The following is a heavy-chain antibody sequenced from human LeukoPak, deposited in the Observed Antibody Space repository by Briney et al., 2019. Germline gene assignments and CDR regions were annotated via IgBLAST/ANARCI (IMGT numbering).Heavy chain of an antibody. CDR1: GDSISNYY. CDR2: INHSGST. V-gene: IGHV4-34*01. CDR3: ARIGLGYYYYGMDV. D-gene: IGHD6-19*01. Sequence: SETLSLTCTVSGDSISNYYWSWIRQPPGKGLEWIGEINHSGSTNYNPSLKSRVTISVDTSKNQFSLKLSSVTAADTAVYYCARIGLGYYYYGMDVWGQGTTVTVSS. J-gene: IGHJ6*02.